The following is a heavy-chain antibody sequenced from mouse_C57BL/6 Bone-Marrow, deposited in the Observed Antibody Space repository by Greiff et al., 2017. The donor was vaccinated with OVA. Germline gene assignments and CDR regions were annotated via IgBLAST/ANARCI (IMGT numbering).Heavy chain of an antibody. CDR2: IDPENGDT. CDR3: TTVVGDYFDY. J-gene: IGHJ2*01. D-gene: IGHD1-1*01. V-gene: IGHV14-4*01. CDR1: GFNIKDDY. Sequence: EVQLKESGAELVRPGASVKLSCTASGFNIKDDYMHWVKQRPEQGLEWIGWIDPENGDTEYASKFQGKATITADTSSNTAYLQLSSLTSEDTAVYYCTTVVGDYFDYWGQGTTLTVSS.